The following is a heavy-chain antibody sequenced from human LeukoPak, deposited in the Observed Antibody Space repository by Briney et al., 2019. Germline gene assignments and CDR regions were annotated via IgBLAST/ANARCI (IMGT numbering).Heavy chain of an antibody. CDR1: GYTFTDYY. CDR2: VDPEDGET. V-gene: IGHV1-69-2*01. Sequence: ASVKISCKASGYTFTDYYMYWVKQVPGKGLECMGRVDPEDGETKYAEKFQGRVTMTADPSTETAYMELSSLRSEDTAVYYCASYSGYAQWGQGTLVTVSS. J-gene: IGHJ4*02. CDR3: ASYSGYAQ. D-gene: IGHD5-12*01.